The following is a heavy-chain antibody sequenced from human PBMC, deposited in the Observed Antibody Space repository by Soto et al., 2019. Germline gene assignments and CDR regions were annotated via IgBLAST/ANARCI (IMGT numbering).Heavy chain of an antibody. CDR1: GFTFNVYY. Sequence: EVQLVESGGDLVQPGGSLRLSCAASGFTFNVYYMTWVRQAPGKGLEWVASIKEDGSEQYYVDSVKGRFTISRDNAKNSLNLQMNSLRAEDTALYYCSRENWFQDYWGQGTLVTVSS. J-gene: IGHJ4*02. D-gene: IGHD3-10*01. CDR3: SRENWFQDY. V-gene: IGHV3-7*03. CDR2: IKEDGSEQ.